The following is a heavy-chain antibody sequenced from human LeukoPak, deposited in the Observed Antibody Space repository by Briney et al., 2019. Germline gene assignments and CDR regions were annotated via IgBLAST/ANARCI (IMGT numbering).Heavy chain of an antibody. V-gene: IGHV3-30*01. CDR2: ISYDGSKK. CDR3: ARDSSGWSSYYYYYMDV. J-gene: IGHJ6*03. D-gene: IGHD6-19*01. CDR1: GFTFSSYA. Sequence: PGGSLRLSCAASGFTFSSYAMHWVRQAPGKGLEWVAVISYDGSKKYYADSVKGRFTISRDNSKNTLYLQMNSLRAEDTAVYYCARDSSGWSSYYYYYMDVWGKGTTVTVSS.